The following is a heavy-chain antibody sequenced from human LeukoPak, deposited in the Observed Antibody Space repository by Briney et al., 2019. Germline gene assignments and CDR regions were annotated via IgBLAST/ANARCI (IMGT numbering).Heavy chain of an antibody. D-gene: IGHD2-8*01. V-gene: IGHV3-7*01. J-gene: IGHJ4*02. CDR2: IKEDGSDK. CDR3: AKNGHYLDS. CDR1: GFTVITND. Sequence: PGGSLRLSCAASGFTVITNDMTWVRQAPGKGLEWVADIKEDGSDKYYVDSVKGRFTISRDNAKNSLYLQMNSLRAEDTAVYYCAKNGHYLDSWGQGTLVTVSS.